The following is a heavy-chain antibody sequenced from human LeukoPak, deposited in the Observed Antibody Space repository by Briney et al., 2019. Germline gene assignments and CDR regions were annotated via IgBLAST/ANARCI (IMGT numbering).Heavy chain of an antibody. CDR1: GYTFTNHG. Sequence: ASVKVSCKTSGYTFTNHGISWVRQAPGQGLEWMGWISGYNGNTNYVQKFRGRITMTTDTSTSTAYLQLRSLSSDDTALYYRARDLSLGRHDDGEPFDSWGQGTLVTVSS. V-gene: IGHV1-18*01. D-gene: IGHD4-17*01. CDR2: ISGYNGNT. J-gene: IGHJ4*02. CDR3: ARDLSLGRHDDGEPFDS.